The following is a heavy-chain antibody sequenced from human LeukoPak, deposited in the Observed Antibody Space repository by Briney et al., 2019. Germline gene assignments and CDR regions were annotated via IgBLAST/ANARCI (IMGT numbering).Heavy chain of an antibody. CDR2: FDPEDGET. V-gene: IGHV1-24*01. Sequence: GASVKVSCKVSGYTPTELSMHWVRQAPGKGLEWMGGFDPEDGETIYAQKFQGRVTMTEDTSTDTAYMELSSLRSEDTAVYYCATRWPIVVVTASEEPNWFDPWGQGTLVTVSS. CDR1: GYTPTELS. D-gene: IGHD2-21*02. J-gene: IGHJ5*02. CDR3: ATRWPIVVVTASEEPNWFDP.